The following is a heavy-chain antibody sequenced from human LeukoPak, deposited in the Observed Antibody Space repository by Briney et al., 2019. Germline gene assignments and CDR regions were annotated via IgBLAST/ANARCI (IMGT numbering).Heavy chain of an antibody. CDR3: ARVGRYCGGDCYLDY. D-gene: IGHD2-21*02. CDR1: GDSISSYY. V-gene: IGHV4-59*01. Sequence: SETLSLTCTVSGDSISSYYWSWIRQPQGKGLEWIGYIYYTGSTSYNPSLKGRVTISLGTSKNQFSLKLSSVTAADTAVYYCARVGRYCGGDCYLDYWGQGTLVTVSS. J-gene: IGHJ4*02. CDR2: IYYTGST.